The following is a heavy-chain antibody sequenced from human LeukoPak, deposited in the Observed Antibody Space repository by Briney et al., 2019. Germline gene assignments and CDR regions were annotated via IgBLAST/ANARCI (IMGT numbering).Heavy chain of an antibody. CDR2: IRQDGSEK. V-gene: IGHV3-7*01. D-gene: IGHD6-13*01. CDR1: GFTFTSYW. CDR3: ARDGTAAGLYFHL. Sequence: GGSLRLSCAVSGFTFTSYWMNWVRQAPGKGLEWVASIRQDGSEKSYVDSVKGRFTISRDNTKNSLYLQINSLRAEDTAVYYCARDGTAAGLYFHLWGQGTLVTVSS. J-gene: IGHJ4*01.